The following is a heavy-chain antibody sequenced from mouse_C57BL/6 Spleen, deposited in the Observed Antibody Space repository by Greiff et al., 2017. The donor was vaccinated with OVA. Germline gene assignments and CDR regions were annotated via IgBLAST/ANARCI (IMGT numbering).Heavy chain of an antibody. V-gene: IGHV1-72*01. J-gene: IGHJ2*01. CDR2: IDPNDGGT. CDR3: AKGSFIATVVPYFDY. CDR1: GYTFTSYW. Sequence: VQLQQPGAELVKPGASVKLSCKASGYTFTSYWMHWVKQRPGRGLEWIGRIDPNDGGTKYNEKFKNKATLTVDKSSSTAYMQLSSLTSEDSAVYYCAKGSFIATVVPYFDYWGQGTTLTVSS. D-gene: IGHD1-1*01.